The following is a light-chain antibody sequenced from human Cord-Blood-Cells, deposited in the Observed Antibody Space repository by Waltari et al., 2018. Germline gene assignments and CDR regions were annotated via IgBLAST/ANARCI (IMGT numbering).Light chain of an antibody. CDR3: SAYTSSSTLV. Sequence: QSALTQPASVSGSPGQSITISCTGTSSDVGGYNYVSWYQKHPGKAPKLIIYDVSNRSTGDSNRISRTNSGNTASLTISGFQTEHEANYYCSAYTSSSTLVFGGGTKLTVL. V-gene: IGLV2-14*01. CDR2: DVS. J-gene: IGLJ3*02. CDR1: SSDVGGYNY.